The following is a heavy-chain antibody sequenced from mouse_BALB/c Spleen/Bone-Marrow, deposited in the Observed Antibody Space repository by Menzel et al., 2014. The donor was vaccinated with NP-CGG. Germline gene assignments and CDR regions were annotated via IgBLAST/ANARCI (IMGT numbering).Heavy chain of an antibody. D-gene: IGHD2-2*01. CDR1: GFNVKDTY. CDR2: IDPANGNT. J-gene: IGHJ2*01. CDR3: ASYVYGYYFDY. Sequence: VHLQQPGAELVKPGAPVKLSCTASGFNVKDTYIHWVKQRPEQGLEWIGRIDPANGNTKYDPKFQGKATITADTSSNTAYLQLSSLTSEDTAVYYCASYVYGYYFDYWRQGTTLTVSS. V-gene: IGHV14-3*02.